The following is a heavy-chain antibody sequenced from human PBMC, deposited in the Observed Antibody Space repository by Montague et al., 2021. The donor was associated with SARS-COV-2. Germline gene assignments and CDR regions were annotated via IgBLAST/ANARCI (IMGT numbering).Heavy chain of an antibody. V-gene: IGHV3-64*02. CDR1: GFSFSNYS. Sequence: SLRLSCAASGFSFSNYSMPWVRQAPGKGLEYVSGISTIGSSRYYLDSVKGRFTISRDNSKNTVFLQMDSLRSEDMAVYYCARGGTNLHYFFDSWGQGALVTVSS. CDR2: ISTIGSSR. CDR3: ARGGTNLHYFFDS. D-gene: IGHD1-26*01. J-gene: IGHJ4*02.